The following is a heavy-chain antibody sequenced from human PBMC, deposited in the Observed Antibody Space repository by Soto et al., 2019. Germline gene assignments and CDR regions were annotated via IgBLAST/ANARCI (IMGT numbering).Heavy chain of an antibody. CDR2: ISGSGGST. CDR1: GFTFSSYA. D-gene: IGHD2-2*01. V-gene: IGHV3-23*01. J-gene: IGHJ4*02. CDR3: AKSGFVVVPAAIWYFDY. Sequence: EVQLLESGGGLVQPGGSLRLSCAASGFTFSSYAMSWVRQPPGKGLEWVSAISGSGGSTYYADSVKGRFTISRDNSKNTLYLQMNSLRAEDTAVYYCAKSGFVVVPAAIWYFDYWGQGTLVTVSS.